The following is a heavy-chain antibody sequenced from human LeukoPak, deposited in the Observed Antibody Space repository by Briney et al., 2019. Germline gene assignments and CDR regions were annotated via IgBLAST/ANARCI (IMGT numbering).Heavy chain of an antibody. Sequence: ASVKVSCKASGYTFTSYGISWVRQAPGQGLEWMGWISAYNGNTNYAQKLQGRVTMTTDTSTSKAYMELRSLRSDDTAVYYCARQWELLPWFDPWGQGTLVTVSS. CDR3: ARQWELLPWFDP. J-gene: IGHJ5*02. V-gene: IGHV1-18*01. CDR2: ISAYNGNT. D-gene: IGHD1-26*01. CDR1: GYTFTSYG.